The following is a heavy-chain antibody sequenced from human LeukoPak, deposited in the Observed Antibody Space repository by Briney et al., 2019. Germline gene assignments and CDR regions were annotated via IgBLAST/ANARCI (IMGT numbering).Heavy chain of an antibody. D-gene: IGHD3-22*01. Sequence: GGSLRLSCAPSGFTFSSYAMSWVRQAPGKGLKWVSAISGSGGSTYYADSVKGRFTISRDNSKNTLYLQMNSLRVEDTAVYYCAKGSRYYDSSGYYYPFWYWGQGTLVTVSS. CDR2: ISGSGGST. CDR3: AKGSRYYDSSGYYYPFWY. CDR1: GFTFSSYA. V-gene: IGHV3-23*01. J-gene: IGHJ4*02.